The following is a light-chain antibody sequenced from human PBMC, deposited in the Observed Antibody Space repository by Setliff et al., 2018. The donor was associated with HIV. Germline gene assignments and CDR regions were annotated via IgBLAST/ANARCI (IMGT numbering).Light chain of an antibody. CDR1: SNDVGDYNY. V-gene: IGLV2-8*01. CDR3: SSYAGNDNFV. J-gene: IGLJ1*01. CDR2: EVN. Sequence: QSVLTQPPSAFGSPGQSVTISCTGTSNDVGDYNYVSWYQQHPGKAPKHLIYEVNKRPSGVPDRFSGSKSGNTASLTDSGLQAEDEGDYYCSSYAGNDNFVFGTGTKVTVL.